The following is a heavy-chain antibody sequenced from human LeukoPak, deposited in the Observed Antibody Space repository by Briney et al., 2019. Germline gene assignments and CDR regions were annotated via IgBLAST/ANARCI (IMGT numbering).Heavy chain of an antibody. CDR2: IHPSGII. J-gene: IGHJ6*04. D-gene: IGHD2/OR15-2a*01. Sequence: PSETLSLTCTVSGASIIKDYWAGLRQPAGKGLEWIGRIHPSGIIHQSPSLRGRVTMSIDASKNQFSLNLSSVTAADTAVYYCVRDEYRDVWGKGTTVTVSS. CDR1: GASIIKDY. CDR3: VRDEYRDV. V-gene: IGHV4-4*07.